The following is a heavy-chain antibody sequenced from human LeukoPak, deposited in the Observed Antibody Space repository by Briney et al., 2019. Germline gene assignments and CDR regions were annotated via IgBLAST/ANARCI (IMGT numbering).Heavy chain of an antibody. CDR1: GFTFSSYW. D-gene: IGHD2-15*01. V-gene: IGHV3-74*01. CDR2: IDSDGSST. Sequence: GGSLRLSCATSGFTFSSYWMHWFRQAPGKGLVWVSRIDSDGSSTIYADSVKGRFTISRDNAKNTLNLQMNSLRAKDTALYYCARSGAPTPDYWVQGTLVIVSS. J-gene: IGHJ4*02. CDR3: ARSGAPTPDY.